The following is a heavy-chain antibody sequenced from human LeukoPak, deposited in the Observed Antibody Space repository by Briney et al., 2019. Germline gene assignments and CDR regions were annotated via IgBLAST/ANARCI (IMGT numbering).Heavy chain of an antibody. CDR3: ARRVATNPKYCFDS. Sequence: PSETLSLTCTVSGGSISSTSYYWDWIRLTPGKGLEWIGSILYTGSTYYSPSLESRVTISLDAPKNHFSLNLNSVTAADTAVYYCARRVATNPKYCFDSWGQGTLVTVSS. CDR2: ILYTGST. CDR1: GGSISSTSYY. V-gene: IGHV4-39*07. J-gene: IGHJ4*02. D-gene: IGHD5-24*01.